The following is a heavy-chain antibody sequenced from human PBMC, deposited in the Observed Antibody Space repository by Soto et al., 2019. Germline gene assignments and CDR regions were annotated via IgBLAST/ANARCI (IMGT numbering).Heavy chain of an antibody. J-gene: IGHJ4*02. CDR3: AIRGYSYGYSFSY. D-gene: IGHD5-18*01. V-gene: IGHV5-51*01. CDR2: IFPVDSDT. CDR1: GYTFTSYW. Sequence: PGESLNISCKASGYTFTSYWIPWVRQMPGKGLEWMGIIFPVDSDTTYSPSFKGQVTISADKSITTAYVQWSSLKASGTAMYYCAIRGYSYGYSFSYWGQGTLVTVSS.